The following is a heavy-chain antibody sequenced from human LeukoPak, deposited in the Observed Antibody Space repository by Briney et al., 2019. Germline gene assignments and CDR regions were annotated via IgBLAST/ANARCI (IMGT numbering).Heavy chain of an antibody. CDR3: AKDRGLGFYDDSGHHY. CDR1: GFTFSSYA. D-gene: IGHD2/OR15-2a*01. Sequence: GGSLRLSCAASGFTFSSYAMSWVRQAPGKGLEWLSHISGSGNSAHYADSVKGRFTISRDNSKNTVYLQMNSLRAEDTAVYYCAKDRGLGFYDDSGHHYWGQGTLVTVSS. V-gene: IGHV3-23*01. CDR2: ISGSGNSA. J-gene: IGHJ4*02.